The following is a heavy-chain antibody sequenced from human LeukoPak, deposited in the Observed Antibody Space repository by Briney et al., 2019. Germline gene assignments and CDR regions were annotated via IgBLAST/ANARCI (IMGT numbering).Heavy chain of an antibody. J-gene: IGHJ6*03. D-gene: IGHD5-24*01. CDR2: IWYDGSNK. CDR3: AKDLARIGGGYNWGGYYMDV. Sequence: GGSLRLSCAASGFTFSSHGMHWVRQAPGKGLEWVAVIWYDGSNKYYADSVKGRFTISRDNSKNTLYLQMNSLRAEDTAVYYCAKDLARIGGGYNWGGYYMDVWGKGTTVTVSS. CDR1: GFTFSSHG. V-gene: IGHV3-33*06.